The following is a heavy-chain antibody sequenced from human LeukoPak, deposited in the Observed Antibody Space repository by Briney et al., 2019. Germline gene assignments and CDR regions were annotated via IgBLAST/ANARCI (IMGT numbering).Heavy chain of an antibody. J-gene: IGHJ6*02. V-gene: IGHV1-18*01. D-gene: IGHD3-22*01. Sequence: ASVKVSRKASVYTLTRYGISWVRPAPGQGLEWMGWISAYNGNTNYAQKLQGRVTMTTDTSTSTGYIELRSLRSDDTAVYYCARDDTNGMDVWGQGTTVTVSS. CDR2: ISAYNGNT. CDR1: VYTLTRYG. CDR3: ARDDTNGMDV.